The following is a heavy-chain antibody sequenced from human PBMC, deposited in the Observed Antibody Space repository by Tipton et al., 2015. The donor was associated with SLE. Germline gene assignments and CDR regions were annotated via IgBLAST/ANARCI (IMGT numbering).Heavy chain of an antibody. J-gene: IGHJ5*02. CDR1: GGSFRSGDYY. CDR3: ARDGYWSGRFGGFGP. CDR2: VHWSGNT. Sequence: TLSLTCAVSGGSFRSGDYYWSWIRQPAGKGLEWIGHVHWSGNTNYNPSLKSRATISLDTAKNEISLTLSFVTAGDTAVYYCARDGYWSGRFGGFGPWGPGTRVTLPS. V-gene: IGHV4-61*09. D-gene: IGHD3-10*01.